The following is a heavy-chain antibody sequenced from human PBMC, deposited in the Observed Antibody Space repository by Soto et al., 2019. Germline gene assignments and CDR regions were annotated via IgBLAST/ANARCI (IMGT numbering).Heavy chain of an antibody. J-gene: IGHJ1*01. CDR3: ARWGTTGGLDV. D-gene: IGHD3-16*01. Sequence: QVQLVESGGGVVQPGTSLRVSCVGSGFTFRSYVIHWVRQAPGKGLEWVALTSYDGSDKYYGASVRGRFTISRDNSRNTVDLQMDNLRLEHTALYYCARWGTTGGLDVWGQGTLVSVSS. CDR2: TSYDGSDK. V-gene: IGHV3-30*19. CDR1: GFTFRSYV.